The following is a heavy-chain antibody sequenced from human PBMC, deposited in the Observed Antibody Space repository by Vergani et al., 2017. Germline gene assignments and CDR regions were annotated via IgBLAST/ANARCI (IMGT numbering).Heavy chain of an antibody. CDR1: GYTFTGYY. V-gene: IGHV1-2*02. D-gene: IGHD5-18*01. J-gene: IGHJ4*02. Sequence: QVQLVQSGAEVQKPGASVKVSCKASGYTFTGYYMHWVRQAPGQGLEWMGWINPNSGGTNYAQKFQGRVTITADESTSTAYMELSSLRSEDTAVYYCARSESGYSYGPVGYWGQGTLVTVSS. CDR3: ARSESGYSYGPVGY. CDR2: INPNSGGT.